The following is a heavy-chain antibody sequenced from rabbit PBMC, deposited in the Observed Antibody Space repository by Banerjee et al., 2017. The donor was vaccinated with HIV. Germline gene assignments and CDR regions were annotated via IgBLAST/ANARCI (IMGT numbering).Heavy chain of an antibody. D-gene: IGHD6-1*01. J-gene: IGHJ2*01. CDR3: ARLGGGGYGYAGAFDP. CDR1: GFSFSSSYW. V-gene: IGHV1S45*01. Sequence: QEQLEESGGDLVKPEGSLTLTCTASGFSFSSSYWLCWVRQAPGKGLEWIACISAGSSGNTDYASWAKGRFTISKISSTTVTLQMTSLTAADTATYFCARLGGGGYGYAGAFDPWGPGTLVTVS. CDR2: ISAGSSGNT.